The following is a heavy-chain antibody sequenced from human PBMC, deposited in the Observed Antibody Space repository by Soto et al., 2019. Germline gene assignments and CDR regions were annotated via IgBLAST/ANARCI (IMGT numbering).Heavy chain of an antibody. Sequence: GGSLRLSCAASGFTFSSYAMHWVRQAPGKGLEWVAVISYDGSNKYYADSVKGRFTISRDNSKNTLYLQMNSLRAEDTAVYYCARAERRWEGKKKIVGAKEVSFDIWGQGTMVTVSS. D-gene: IGHD1-26*01. CDR2: ISYDGSNK. CDR3: ARAERRWEGKKKIVGAKEVSFDI. V-gene: IGHV3-30-3*01. CDR1: GFTFSSYA. J-gene: IGHJ3*02.